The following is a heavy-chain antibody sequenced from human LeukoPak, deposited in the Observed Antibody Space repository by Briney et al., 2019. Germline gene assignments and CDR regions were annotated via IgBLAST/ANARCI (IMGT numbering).Heavy chain of an antibody. CDR2: ISYGGSNK. J-gene: IGHJ3*02. CDR3: ARVFTTGMIVVGTAFDI. Sequence: QTGGSLRLSCAASGFTFSSYWMSWVRQAPGKGLEWVAVISYGGSNKYYADSVKGRFTISRDNSKNTLYLQMNSLRAEDTAVYYCARVFTTGMIVVGTAFDIWGQGTMVTVSS. CDR1: GFTFSSYW. D-gene: IGHD3-22*01. V-gene: IGHV3-30*03.